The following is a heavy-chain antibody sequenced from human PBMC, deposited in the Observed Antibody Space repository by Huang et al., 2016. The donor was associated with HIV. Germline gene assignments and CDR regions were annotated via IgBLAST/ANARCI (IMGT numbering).Heavy chain of an antibody. CDR2: IDTDKSDT. V-gene: IGHV1-3*04. J-gene: IGHJ4*02. Sequence: QVQLVQSGAEVKKPGASVKVYCKASGYTFTNFAMHWVRQAPGQRLEWMGWIDTDKSDTRYSQRFQGRLTITRDTSASTAYMELSSLRSEDTAVYYCARDPHVFVAGPFFDCWGQGTLVTVSS. D-gene: IGHD3-10*02. CDR1: GYTFTNFA. CDR3: ARDPHVFVAGPFFDC.